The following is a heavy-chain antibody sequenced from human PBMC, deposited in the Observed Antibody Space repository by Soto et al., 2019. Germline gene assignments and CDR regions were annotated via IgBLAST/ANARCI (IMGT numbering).Heavy chain of an antibody. CDR2: IKSKTDGGTT. V-gene: IGHV3-15*01. J-gene: IGHJ4*01. CDR3: TTDSRTTLPEIRFDY. D-gene: IGHD1-26*01. Sequence: PGGSLRLSCAASGFTFSNAWMSWVRQAPGKGLEWVGRIKSKTDGGTTDYAAPVKGRFAVSRDDSKNIVYLQMNNLKIEDTAVYYCTTDSRTTLPEIRFDYWGHGTQVTVSS. CDR1: GFTFSNAW.